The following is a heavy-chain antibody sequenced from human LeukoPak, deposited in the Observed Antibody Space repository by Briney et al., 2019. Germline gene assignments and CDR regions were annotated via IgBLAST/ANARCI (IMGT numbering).Heavy chain of an antibody. CDR1: GFTFSSYG. Sequence: GGSLRLSCAASGFTFSSYGMHWVRQAPGKGLEWVAFIRYDGSNKYYADSVKGRFTISRDNSKNTLYLQMNSLRAEDTAVYYCAVPAAMRSLGYWGQGTLVTVS. V-gene: IGHV3-30*02. J-gene: IGHJ4*02. CDR2: IRYDGSNK. D-gene: IGHD2-2*01. CDR3: AVPAAMRSLGY.